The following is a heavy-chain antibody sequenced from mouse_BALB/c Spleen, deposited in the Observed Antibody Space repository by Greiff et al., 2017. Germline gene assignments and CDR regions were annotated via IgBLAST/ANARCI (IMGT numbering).Heavy chain of an antibody. J-gene: IGHJ1*01. Sequence: SGAELVRPGVSVKISCKGSGYTFTDYAMHWVKQSHAKSLEWIGVISTYYGDASYNQKFKGKATMTVDKSSSTAYMELARLTSEDSAIYYCAANWDWYFDVWGAGTTVTVSS. CDR1: GYTFTDYA. V-gene: IGHV1S137*01. CDR2: ISTYYGDA. CDR3: AANWDWYFDV. D-gene: IGHD4-1*01.